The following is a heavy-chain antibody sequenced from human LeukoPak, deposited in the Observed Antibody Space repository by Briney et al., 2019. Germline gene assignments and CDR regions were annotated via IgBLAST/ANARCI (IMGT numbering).Heavy chain of an antibody. J-gene: IGHJ4*02. D-gene: IGHD5-18*01. V-gene: IGHV3-74*01. CDR2: INGYGSST. CDR3: ARDAPGNTALDY. Sequence: GGSLRLSCAASGFTFVSYWMHWVRQAPGKGLVWVSRINGYGSSTDFADSVKGRFTISRDNATNTLYLQMNSLRAEDTAVYYCARDAPGNTALDYWGQGTLVTVSS. CDR1: GFTFVSYW.